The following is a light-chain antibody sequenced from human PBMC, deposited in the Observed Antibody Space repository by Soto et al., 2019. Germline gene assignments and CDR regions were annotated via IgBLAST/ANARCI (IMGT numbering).Light chain of an antibody. V-gene: IGKV3-20*01. CDR1: QSVSSSY. CDR3: QQYGRSPYT. Sequence: EIVLTQSPGTLSLSPGERATLSCRASQSVSSSYLAWYQQKPGQAPRLLIYGASSRATGIPDRFSGSGSGTHFTLTISRLEPEDFSVYYYQQYGRSPYTFGQGTQLEIK. J-gene: IGKJ2*01. CDR2: GAS.